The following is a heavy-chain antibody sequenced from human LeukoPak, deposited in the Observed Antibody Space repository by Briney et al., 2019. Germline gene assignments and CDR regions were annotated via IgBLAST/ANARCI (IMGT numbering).Heavy chain of an antibody. J-gene: IGHJ4*02. V-gene: IGHV3-15*01. D-gene: IGHD2-15*01. CDR1: RFTFSNAW. Sequence: GGSLRLSCAASRFTFSNAWMSWVRQAPGKGLEWVGRIKSKTDGGTTDYAAPVKGRFTISRDDSKNTLYLQMNSLKTEDTAVYYCTTLTGYCSGGSCSDYWGQGTLVTVSS. CDR3: TTLTGYCSGGSCSDY. CDR2: IKSKTDGGTT.